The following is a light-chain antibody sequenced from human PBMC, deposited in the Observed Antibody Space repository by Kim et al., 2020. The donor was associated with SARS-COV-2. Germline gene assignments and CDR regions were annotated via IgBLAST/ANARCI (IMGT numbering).Light chain of an antibody. J-gene: IGKJ1*01. Sequence: SVVDRVIITCRASQSVNNWLAWYQQKPGKAPKLLIYKASTLQSGVPSRFSGTGSGTEFSLTINSLQPDDVATYYCQQYDSSASWTFGQGTKVDIK. V-gene: IGKV1-5*03. CDR3: QQYDSSASWT. CDR2: KAS. CDR1: QSVNNW.